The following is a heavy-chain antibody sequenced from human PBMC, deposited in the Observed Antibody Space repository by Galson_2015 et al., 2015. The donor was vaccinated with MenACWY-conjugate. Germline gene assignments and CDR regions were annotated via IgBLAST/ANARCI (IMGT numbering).Heavy chain of an antibody. D-gene: IGHD3-10*01. V-gene: IGHV1-18*01. CDR2: ISTYNGNT. CDR3: ARDRESDQNSGSGMDV. J-gene: IGHJ6*02. Sequence: SVKVSCKASGYTFASYGISWARQAPRQGLEWMGWISTYNGNTKYARNLQGRVTMTTDTSTSTAYMEVRSLRSDDTAVYYCARDRESDQNSGSGMDVWGQGTTVTVS. CDR1: GYTFASYG.